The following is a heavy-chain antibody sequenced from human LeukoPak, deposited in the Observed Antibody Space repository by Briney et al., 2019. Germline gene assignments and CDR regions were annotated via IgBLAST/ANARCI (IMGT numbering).Heavy chain of an antibody. J-gene: IGHJ4*02. CDR1: GGTFSSYA. CDR2: IIPIFGTA. V-gene: IGHV1-69*01. D-gene: IGHD3-10*01. Sequence: ASVKVSCKASGGTFSSYAISWVRQAPGQGLEWMGGIIPIFGTANYAQKFQGRVTITADESTSTACMELSSLRSEDTAVYYCAGRMVRGVITVLFGYWGQGTLVTVSS. CDR3: AGRMVRGVITVLFGY.